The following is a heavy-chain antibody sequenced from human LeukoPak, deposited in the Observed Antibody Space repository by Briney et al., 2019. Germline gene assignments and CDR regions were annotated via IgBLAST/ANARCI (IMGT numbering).Heavy chain of an antibody. CDR2: VNLSGGA. J-gene: IGHJ4*02. CDR3: ASGVGYLFPTN. V-gene: IGHV4-34*01. CDR1: GGSFSGFY. Sequence: SETLSLTCAIYGGSFSGFYWSWIRHPPGKGLEWIGEVNLSGGAFYNPSLKSRVTISIDTSKQQFSLKLRSVAAADTAHYYCASGVGYLFPTNWGQGTLVTVSS. D-gene: IGHD5-18*01.